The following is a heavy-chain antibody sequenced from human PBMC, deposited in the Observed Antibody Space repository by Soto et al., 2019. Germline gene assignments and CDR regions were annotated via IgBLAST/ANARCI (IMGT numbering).Heavy chain of an antibody. CDR1: GGSISSGDYY. Sequence: PSETLSLTCTVSGGSISSGDYYWSWIRQPPGKGLEWIGYIYYSGSTYYNPSLKSRVTISVDTSKNQFSLKLSSVTAADTAVYYCARGYYDILGYYYGMDVWGQGTTVTVSS. V-gene: IGHV4-30-4*01. J-gene: IGHJ6*02. CDR2: IYYSGST. CDR3: ARGYYDILGYYYGMDV. D-gene: IGHD3-9*01.